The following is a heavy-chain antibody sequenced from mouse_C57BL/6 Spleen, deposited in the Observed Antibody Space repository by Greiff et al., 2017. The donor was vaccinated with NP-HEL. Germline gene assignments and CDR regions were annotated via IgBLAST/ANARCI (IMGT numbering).Heavy chain of an antibody. CDR2: INPSSGYT. Sequence: QVHVKQSGAELAKPGASVKLSCKASGYTFTSYWMHWVKQRPGQGLEWIGYINPSSGYTKSNQKFKDKATLTADKSSSTAYMQLSSLTYEDSAVYYCARSLFTTDFDYWGQGTTLTVSS. V-gene: IGHV1-7*01. CDR3: ARSLFTTDFDY. J-gene: IGHJ2*01. CDR1: GYTFTSYW. D-gene: IGHD6-5*01.